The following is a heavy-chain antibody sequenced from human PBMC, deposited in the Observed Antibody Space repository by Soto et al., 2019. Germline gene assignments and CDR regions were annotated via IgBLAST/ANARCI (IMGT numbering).Heavy chain of an antibody. J-gene: IGHJ3*02. D-gene: IGHD3-3*01. CDR2: IYSGGST. CDR3: ARITPPYDFWSGYSNDAFDI. CDR1: GFTVSSNY. V-gene: IGHV3-66*01. Sequence: PGGSLRLSCAASGFTVSSNYMSWVRQAPGKGLEWVSVIYSGGSTYYADSVKGRFTISRDNSKNTLYLQMSSLRAEDTAVYYCARITPPYDFWSGYSNDAFDIWGQGTMVTVSS.